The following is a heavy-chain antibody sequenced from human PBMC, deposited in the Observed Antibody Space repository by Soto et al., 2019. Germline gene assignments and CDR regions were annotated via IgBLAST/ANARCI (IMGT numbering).Heavy chain of an antibody. V-gene: IGHV4-30-2*01. CDR3: ARGGRWFGERKPYYFDY. Sequence: SETLSLTCAVSGGSISSGGYSWSWIRQPPGKGLEWIGYIYHSGSTYYNPSLKSRVTISADRAKNQFSLKLSSVTAADTAVYYCARGGRWFGERKPYYFDYWGQGTLVTVSS. D-gene: IGHD3-10*01. CDR2: IYHSGST. CDR1: GGSISSGGYS. J-gene: IGHJ4*02.